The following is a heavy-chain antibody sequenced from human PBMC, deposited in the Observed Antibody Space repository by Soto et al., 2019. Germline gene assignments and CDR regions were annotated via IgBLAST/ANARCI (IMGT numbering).Heavy chain of an antibody. CDR1: GYTFTSYG. V-gene: IGHV1-18*01. CDR3: ARTADYRDDFWSGYYTLDFDY. J-gene: IGHJ4*02. CDR2: ISAYNGNT. Sequence: ASVKVSCKASGYTFTSYGISWVRQAPGQGLEWMGWISAYNGNTNYAQKLQGRVTMTTDTSTSTAYMELRSLRSDDTAVYYCARTADYRDDFWSGYYTLDFDYWGQGTLVTVSS. D-gene: IGHD3-3*01.